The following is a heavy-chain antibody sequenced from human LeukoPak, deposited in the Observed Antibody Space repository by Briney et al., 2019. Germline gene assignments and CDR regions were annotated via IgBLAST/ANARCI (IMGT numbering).Heavy chain of an antibody. J-gene: IGHJ6*03. D-gene: IGHD2-21*01. CDR2: ISSSGSTI. V-gene: IGHV3-48*03. Sequence: PGGSLRLSCTASGFTFGDYAMSWVRQAPGKGLEWVSYISSSGSTIYYADSVKGRFTISRDNAKNSLYLQMNSLRAEDTAVYYCAREQVNYYYMDVWGKGTTVTISS. CDR3: AREQVNYYYMDV. CDR1: GFTFGDYA.